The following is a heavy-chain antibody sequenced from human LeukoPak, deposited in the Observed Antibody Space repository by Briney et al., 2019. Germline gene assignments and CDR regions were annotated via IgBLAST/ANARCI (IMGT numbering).Heavy chain of an antibody. D-gene: IGHD3-3*01. J-gene: IGHJ5*02. Sequence: PSQTLSLTCAVSGGSISSGGYSWSWIRQPPGKGLEWIGYIYHSGSTYYNPSLKGRVTISVDRSKNQFSLKLSSVTAADTAVYYCARLSITMKWFDPWGQGTLVTVSS. CDR3: ARLSITMKWFDP. CDR2: IYHSGST. CDR1: GGSISSGGYS. V-gene: IGHV4-30-2*01.